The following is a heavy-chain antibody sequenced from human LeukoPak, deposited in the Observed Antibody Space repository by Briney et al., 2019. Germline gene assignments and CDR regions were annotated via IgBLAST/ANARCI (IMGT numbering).Heavy chain of an antibody. V-gene: IGHV4-38-2*02. D-gene: IGHD6-13*01. Sequence: SSETLSLTCTVSGYSISSGYYWGWIRQPPGKGLEWIGSIYHTGSTYYNLSLKSRFTISVDTSKNQFSLNLSSVTAADTAVYYCASLTVRRSSSWEKTNDYWGQGTLVTVSS. CDR2: IYHTGST. CDR3: ASLTVRRSSSWEKTNDY. J-gene: IGHJ4*02. CDR1: GYSISSGYY.